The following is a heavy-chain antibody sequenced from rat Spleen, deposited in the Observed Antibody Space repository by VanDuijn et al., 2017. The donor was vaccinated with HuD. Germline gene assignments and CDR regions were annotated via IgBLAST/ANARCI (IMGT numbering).Heavy chain of an antibody. CDR1: GFTFSDYA. Sequence: EVQLVESGGGLVQPGNSLKLSCAASGFTFSDYAMAWVRQSPKKGLEWVATISYDGSSTYYRDSVRGRFTISRDNAKSTLYLQMDSLRSEDTATYYCATAGSRVSRFAYWGQGTLVTVSS. J-gene: IGHJ3*01. V-gene: IGHV5S10*01. CDR3: ATAGSRVSRFAY. CDR2: ISYDGSST. D-gene: IGHD1-4*01.